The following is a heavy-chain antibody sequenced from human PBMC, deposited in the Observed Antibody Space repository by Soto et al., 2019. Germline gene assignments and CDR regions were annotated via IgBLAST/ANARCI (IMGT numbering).Heavy chain of an antibody. Sequence: EVQLVESGGGLVQPGGSLRLSCAASGFTFSSYSMNWVRQAPGKGLEWVSYISSSSSNLYYAGSVKGRFTISRDNAKNWLSLQMTSLRAEDTAVYYCARALLLWFGELLLFDYWGQGTLVTVSA. V-gene: IGHV3-48*01. CDR1: GFTFSSYS. D-gene: IGHD3-10*01. CDR3: ARALLLWFGELLLFDY. J-gene: IGHJ4*02. CDR2: ISSSSSNL.